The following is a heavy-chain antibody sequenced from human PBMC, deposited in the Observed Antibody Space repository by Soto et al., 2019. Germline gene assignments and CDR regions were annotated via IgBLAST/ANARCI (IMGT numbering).Heavy chain of an antibody. D-gene: IGHD1-1*01. J-gene: IGHJ2*01. CDR3: ARVWRRGWYFDL. Sequence: QVQLQESGPGLVKPSETLSLTCTVSGGSMSSHYWSWVRQPPGKGLEWIGYISNGGSPTYNAALQSRVIMSVDTSKNHLSLKLNSVTAADTAVYYCARVWRRGWYFDLWGRGALVTVSS. CDR2: ISNGGSP. V-gene: IGHV4-59*11. CDR1: GGSMSSHY.